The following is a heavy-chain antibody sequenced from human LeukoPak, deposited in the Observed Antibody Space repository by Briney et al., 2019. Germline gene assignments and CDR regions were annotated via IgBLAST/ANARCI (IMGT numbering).Heavy chain of an antibody. V-gene: IGHV3-30*02. J-gene: IGHJ5*02. CDR3: ARDRLSGNNWFDP. CDR1: GFTFSSYG. D-gene: IGHD1-26*01. Sequence: PGGSLRLSCAAPGFTFSSYGMHWVRQAPGKGLEWVAFIRYDGSNKYYADSVKGRFTISRDNAKNSLYLQMNSLRAEDTAVYYCARDRLSGNNWFDPWGQGTLVTVSS. CDR2: IRYDGSNK.